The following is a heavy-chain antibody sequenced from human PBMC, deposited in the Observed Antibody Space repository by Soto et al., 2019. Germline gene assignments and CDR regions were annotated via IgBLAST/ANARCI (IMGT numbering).Heavy chain of an antibody. Sequence: GESLKISCAASGFTFSDYYMSWIRQAPGKGLEWVSYISSSGSTIYYADSVKGRFTISRDNAKNSLYLQMNSLRAEDTAVYYCARSIEYSSSHDYWGQGTLVTVSS. CDR3: ARSIEYSSSHDY. D-gene: IGHD6-6*01. CDR1: GFTFSDYY. CDR2: ISSSGSTI. V-gene: IGHV3-11*01. J-gene: IGHJ4*02.